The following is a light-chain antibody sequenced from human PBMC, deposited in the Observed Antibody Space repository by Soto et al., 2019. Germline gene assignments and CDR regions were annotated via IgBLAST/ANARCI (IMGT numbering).Light chain of an antibody. CDR2: TNN. Sequence: QSVLTQPPSASGTPGQRVSISCSGSITNIGRNSISWYQNLPGTAPKLLIYTNNQRPSGVPARFSGSKSGTSASLAISGLQSEDEADYYCAAWDDSLSGWVFGGGTKLTVL. CDR3: AAWDDSLSGWV. V-gene: IGLV1-44*01. CDR1: ITNIGRNS. J-gene: IGLJ3*02.